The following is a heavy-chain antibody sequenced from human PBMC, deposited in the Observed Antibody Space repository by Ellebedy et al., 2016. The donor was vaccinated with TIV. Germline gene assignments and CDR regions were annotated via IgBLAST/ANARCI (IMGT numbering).Heavy chain of an antibody. CDR2: ITYSGNNT. CDR3: AKDRGSFVGRAFSSAWCQGF. V-gene: IGHV3-23*01. Sequence: GGSLRLSCAASGFTFSSYAMNWVRQAPGKGLERVSTITYSGNNTYYADSVKGRFTISRDNSKNTLFLEMNSLRAEDTAIYYCAKDRGSFVGRAFSSAWCQGFWGQGTLVTVSS. J-gene: IGHJ4*02. CDR1: GFTFSSYA. D-gene: IGHD6-19*01.